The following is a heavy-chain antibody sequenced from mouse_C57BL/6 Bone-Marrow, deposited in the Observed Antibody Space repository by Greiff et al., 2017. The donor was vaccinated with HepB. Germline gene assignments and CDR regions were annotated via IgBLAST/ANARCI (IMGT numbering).Heavy chain of an antibody. CDR3: TTQPAGYYYGSSYWAMDY. V-gene: IGHV14-4*01. CDR2: IDPENGDT. D-gene: IGHD1-1*01. Sequence: EVKLMESGAELVRPGASVKLSCTASGFNIKDDYMHWVKQRPEQGLEWIGWIDPENGDTEYASQFQGKATITVDTSSNTASLQLSSLTSEDTAVYYWTTQPAGYYYGSSYWAMDYWGQGTSVTVSS. CDR1: GFNIKDDY. J-gene: IGHJ4*01.